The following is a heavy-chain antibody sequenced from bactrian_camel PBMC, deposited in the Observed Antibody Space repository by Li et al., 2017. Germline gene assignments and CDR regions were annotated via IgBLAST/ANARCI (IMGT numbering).Heavy chain of an antibody. CDR2: ISGDGST. CDR1: FFILGDFD. CDR3: AAGCSSASKADYEEDFPF. J-gene: IGHJ4*01. D-gene: IGHD5*01. Sequence: VESGGGSVQTGGSLRLSCKPSFFILGDFDMMWYRQAPGNECELVSSISGDGSTYYTDAVKGRFTISHDNAKNSVDLQMNSLKPEDTGKYYCAAGCSSASKADYEEDFPFWGQGTQVTVS. V-gene: IGHV3S66*01.